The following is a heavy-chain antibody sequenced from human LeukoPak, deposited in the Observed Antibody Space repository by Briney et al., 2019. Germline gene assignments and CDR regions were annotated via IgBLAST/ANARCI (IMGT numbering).Heavy chain of an antibody. CDR3: AREPSGGDSAEGPFDP. D-gene: IGHD2-21*02. J-gene: IGHJ5*02. V-gene: IGHV1-2*02. CDR1: GYTFTGYY. Sequence: ASVKVSCKASGYTFTGYYMHWVRQAPGQGLEWMGWINPNSGGTNYAQKFQGRVTMTRDTSISTAYMELSRLRSDDTAVYYCAREPSGGDSAEGPFDPWGQGTLVTVSS. CDR2: INPNSGGT.